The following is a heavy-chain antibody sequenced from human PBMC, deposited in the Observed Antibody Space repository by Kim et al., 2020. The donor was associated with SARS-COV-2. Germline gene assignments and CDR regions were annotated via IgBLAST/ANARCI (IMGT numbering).Heavy chain of an antibody. CDR3: ASGIPGRVIAPPSS. D-gene: IGHD6-13*01. CDR2: IYYSGST. Sequence: SETLSLTCTVSGGSISSGGYYWSWIRQHPGKGLEWIGYIYYSGSTYYNPSLKSRVTISVDTSKNQFSLKLSSVTAADTAVYYCASGIPGRVIAPPSSWGQGTLVTVSS. V-gene: IGHV4-31*03. J-gene: IGHJ4*02. CDR1: GGSISSGGYY.